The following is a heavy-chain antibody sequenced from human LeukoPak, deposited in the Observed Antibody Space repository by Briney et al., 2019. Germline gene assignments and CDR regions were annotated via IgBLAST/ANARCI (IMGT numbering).Heavy chain of an antibody. Sequence: ASVKVSCKASGYTFTSYYMHWVRQAPGQGLEWMGIINPSGGSTSYAQKFQGRVTMTRDTSTSTVYMGLSSLRSEDTAVYYCARVGIRGAFDIWGQGTMVTASS. CDR2: INPSGGST. CDR3: ARVGIRGAFDI. CDR1: GYTFTSYY. V-gene: IGHV1-46*01. D-gene: IGHD7-27*01. J-gene: IGHJ3*02.